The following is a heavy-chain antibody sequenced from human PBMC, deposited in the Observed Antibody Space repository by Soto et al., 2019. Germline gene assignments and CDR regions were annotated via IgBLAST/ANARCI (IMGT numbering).Heavy chain of an antibody. Sequence: PGGSLRLSCAASGFTFSSYGVHWVRQAPGKGLEWVAVISYDGSNKYYADSVNGRFAVSRDNSKNTLYLQMNSLRAEDTAVYYCAKYLDDSSAHEDYYYYGMDVWGQGTTVTVSS. CDR2: ISYDGSNK. D-gene: IGHD3-22*01. J-gene: IGHJ6*02. CDR3: AKYLDDSSAHEDYYYYGMDV. CDR1: GFTFSSYG. V-gene: IGHV3-30*18.